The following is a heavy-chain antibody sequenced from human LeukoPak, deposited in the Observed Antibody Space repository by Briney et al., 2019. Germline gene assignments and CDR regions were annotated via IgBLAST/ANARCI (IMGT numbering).Heavy chain of an antibody. D-gene: IGHD3-10*01. J-gene: IGHJ4*02. V-gene: IGHV4-59*01. Sequence: SETLSLTCTVSRSSMSGYYWSWIRQPPGKGLEWIGYTFDSETTDYNPSLKSRVIISVDTSKNQVSLKLNSVTAADTAIYYCARGSVAPDAGYWGPGTLVTVSS. CDR1: RSSMSGYY. CDR2: TFDSETT. CDR3: ARGSVAPDAGY.